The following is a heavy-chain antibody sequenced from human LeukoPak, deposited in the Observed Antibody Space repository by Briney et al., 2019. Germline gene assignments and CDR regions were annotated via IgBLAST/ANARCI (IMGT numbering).Heavy chain of an antibody. D-gene: IGHD6-13*01. Sequence: GRSLRLSRTASGFSFGDYAMSWVRQAPGKGLEWVGFIRSKAYGGTTEYAASVKGRFTISRDDSKSIAYLQMNSLKTEDTAVYDCTRDTLARAAAGTDYWGQGTLVTVSS. CDR1: GFSFGDYA. V-gene: IGHV3-49*04. CDR2: IRSKAYGGTT. J-gene: IGHJ4*02. CDR3: TRDTLARAAAGTDY.